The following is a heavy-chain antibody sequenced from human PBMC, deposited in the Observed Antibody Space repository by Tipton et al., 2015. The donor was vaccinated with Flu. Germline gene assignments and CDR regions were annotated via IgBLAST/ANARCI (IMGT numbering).Heavy chain of an antibody. V-gene: IGHV1-2*02. D-gene: IGHD3-22*01. Sequence: VQLVQSGADVKKPGASVKVSCKSSGYIFTDYYIHWVRQAPGQGLEWMGWINPDSDVKKYSQKFEGRVTLTRDTSINTAHMELSRLRSDDTAVYYCARDIYYDSSGYHYDYWGQGTVVTVSS. CDR1: GYIFTDYY. CDR2: INPDSDVK. J-gene: IGHJ4*02. CDR3: ARDIYYDSSGYHYDY.